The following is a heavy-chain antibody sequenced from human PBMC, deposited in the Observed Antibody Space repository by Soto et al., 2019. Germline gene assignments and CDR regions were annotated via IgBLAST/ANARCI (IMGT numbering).Heavy chain of an antibody. CDR3: ARRRAGDYYLDY. CDR1: GGSAIRISKY. CDR2: IYYTGSA. D-gene: IGHD1-26*01. Sequence: LTSTVAGGSAIRISKYSCWDTQPPGKGLEWIGTIYYTGSASYSPSLKSRVTISVDTSKTQFSLNLKSVTAADRAVYYCARRRAGDYYLDYWGQGT. J-gene: IGHJ4*02. V-gene: IGHV4-39*01.